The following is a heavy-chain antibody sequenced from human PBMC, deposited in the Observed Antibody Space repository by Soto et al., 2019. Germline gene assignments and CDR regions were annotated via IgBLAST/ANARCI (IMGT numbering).Heavy chain of an antibody. CDR3: TRIMWSSRRDALDI. CDR2: IGTSGTPT. Sequence: GGSLRLSCIASGFTFRNYAMAWVRQAPGEDLEWVSAIGTSGTPTLYADSVKSRFSISRDDSRNTVSLQMNSLGVEDTATYYCTRIMWSSRRDALDIWGQGTTVTVSS. CDR1: GFTFRNYA. V-gene: IGHV3-23*01. D-gene: IGHD2-21*01. J-gene: IGHJ6*02.